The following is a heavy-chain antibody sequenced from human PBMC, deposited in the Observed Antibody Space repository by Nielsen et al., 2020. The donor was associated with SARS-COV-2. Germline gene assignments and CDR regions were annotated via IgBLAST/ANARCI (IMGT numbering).Heavy chain of an antibody. CDR2: ISYDGSNK. V-gene: IGHV3-30*04. CDR1: GFTFSSYA. CDR3: ARDLWVAVAGIMAY. J-gene: IGHJ4*02. Sequence: GESLKISCAASGFTFSSYAMHWVRQAPGKGLEWVAVISYDGSNKYYADSVKGRFTISRDNSKNTLYLQMNSLRAEDTAVYYCARDLWVAVAGIMAYWGQGTLVTVSS. D-gene: IGHD6-19*01.